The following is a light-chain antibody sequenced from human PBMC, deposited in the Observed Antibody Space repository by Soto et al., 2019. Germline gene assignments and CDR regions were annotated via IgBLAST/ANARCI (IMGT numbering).Light chain of an antibody. CDR1: QSVAGN. V-gene: IGKV3-15*01. CDR3: QQYNNWPRAT. Sequence: EIVMTQSPATLSVSQGETATLSCGASQSVAGNLAWYQQKGGQAPRLVLYDASTRATDIPARFSGSGSGTDFTLTISSLEPEDFAVYYCQQYNNWPRATFGGGTKVDIK. J-gene: IGKJ4*01. CDR2: DAS.